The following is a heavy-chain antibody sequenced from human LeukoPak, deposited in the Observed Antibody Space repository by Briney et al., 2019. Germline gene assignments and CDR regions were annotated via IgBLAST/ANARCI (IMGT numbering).Heavy chain of an antibody. Sequence: PGGSLRLSCAASGFTFSSYSMNWVRQAPGKGLDWVASISSSSSYIYYADSVKGRFTIYRHNAKISLYLQMISVRAEDTAVYYCARGEVAVAGTPPLYYMDVWGKGTTVTVSS. CDR2: ISSSSSYI. J-gene: IGHJ6*03. CDR3: ARGEVAVAGTPPLYYMDV. CDR1: GFTFSSYS. V-gene: IGHV3-21*01. D-gene: IGHD6-19*01.